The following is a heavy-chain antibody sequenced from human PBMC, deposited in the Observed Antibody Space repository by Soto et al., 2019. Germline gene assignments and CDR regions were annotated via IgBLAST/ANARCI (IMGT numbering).Heavy chain of an antibody. V-gene: IGHV1-3*01. CDR1: GYTFTSYA. D-gene: IGHD1-26*01. Sequence: ASVKVSCKASGYTFTSYAMHWVRQAPGQRLEWMGWINAGNGNTKYSQRFQGRVTITRDTSASTAYMELSSLRPEDTAVYYCAIGKWELAHFDYWGQGTLVTVSS. CDR3: AIGKWELAHFDY. CDR2: INAGNGNT. J-gene: IGHJ4*02.